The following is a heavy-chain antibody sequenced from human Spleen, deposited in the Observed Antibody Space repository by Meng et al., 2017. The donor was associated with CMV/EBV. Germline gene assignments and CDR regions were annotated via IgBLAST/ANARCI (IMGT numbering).Heavy chain of an antibody. CDR2: INHSGST. CDR3: ARGLGCSSTSCYTRWFDP. V-gene: IGHV4-34*01. Sequence: GSLRLSCAVYGGSFSGYYWSWIRQPPGKGLEWIGEINHSGSTNYNPSLKSRVTISVDTSKNQFSLKLSSVTAADTAVYYCARGLGCSSTSCYTRWFDPWGQGTLVTVSS. D-gene: IGHD2-2*02. CDR1: GGSFSGYY. J-gene: IGHJ5*02.